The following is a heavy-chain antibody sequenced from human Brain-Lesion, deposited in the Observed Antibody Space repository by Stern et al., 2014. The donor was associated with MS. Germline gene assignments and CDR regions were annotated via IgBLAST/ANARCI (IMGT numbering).Heavy chain of an antibody. Sequence: QLQLQESGPGLVKPSETLSLTCTVSGGSIGRSSYYWGWIRQPPGKGLEWIGNIFYTGSTFYDPSLKSRVTISLDTSHNPFSLRLNSVTAADTAVYYCARGAGVFDSWGQGTLVTVSP. CDR3: ARGAGVFDS. CDR1: GGSIGRSSYY. J-gene: IGHJ4*02. D-gene: IGHD6-19*01. CDR2: IFYTGST. V-gene: IGHV4-39*02.